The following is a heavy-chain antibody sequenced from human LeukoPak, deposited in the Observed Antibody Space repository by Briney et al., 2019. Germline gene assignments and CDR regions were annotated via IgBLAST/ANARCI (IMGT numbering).Heavy chain of an antibody. CDR1: GFTFSSYG. V-gene: IGHV3-33*08. CDR3: ARSGARDYFDY. J-gene: IGHJ4*02. Sequence: PGRSLRLSCAASGFTFSSYGMHWVRQAPGKGLEWVAVIWYDGSNKYYADSVKGRFTISRDNSKNTLYLQMNSLRAEDTAVYYCARSGARDYFDYWGQGTLVTVSS. CDR2: IWYDGSNK. D-gene: IGHD7-27*01.